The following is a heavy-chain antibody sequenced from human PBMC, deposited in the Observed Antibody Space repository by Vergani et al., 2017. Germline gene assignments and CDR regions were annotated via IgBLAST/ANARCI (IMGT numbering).Heavy chain of an antibody. D-gene: IGHD4-17*01. V-gene: IGHV2-5*04. CDR1: GFSLNTRGVS. J-gene: IGHJ6*03. CDR3: NDVEDYSPSLNNRVTTTKDTSKNHVVLTMTKMDYVDTGTYYCVYSKTECGTTGCFYPFYYYYYMDV. CDR2: IYWIEKQ. Sequence: QITLKESGPTLVKPTQTLTLTCTFSGFSLNTRGVSVAWIRQPPGKALDWLALIYWIEKQHTNPPRNNRDTIPKDPPKNLVVLKLPKMYLVDTGSYYCNDVEDYSPSLNNRVTTTKDTSKNHVVLTMTKMDYVDTGTYYCVYSKTECGTTGCFYPFYYYYYMDVWGKGTTVTVSS.